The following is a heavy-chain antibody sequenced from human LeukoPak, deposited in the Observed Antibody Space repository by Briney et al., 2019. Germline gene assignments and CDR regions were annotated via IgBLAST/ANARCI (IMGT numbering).Heavy chain of an antibody. J-gene: IGHJ4*02. Sequence: PGGSRRLSCAASGFTFSSYEMNWVRQAPGKGLEWVSYISSSAATTYYADSVKGRFTISRDNAKNSLYLQMNSLRAEDTAVYFCARQQQQLWYDWGQGTLVTVSS. CDR2: ISSSAATT. CDR1: GFTFSSYE. V-gene: IGHV3-48*03. CDR3: ARQQQQLWYD. D-gene: IGHD5-18*01.